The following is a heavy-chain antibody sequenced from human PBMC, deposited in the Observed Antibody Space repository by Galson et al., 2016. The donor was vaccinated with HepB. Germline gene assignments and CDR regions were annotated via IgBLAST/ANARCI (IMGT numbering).Heavy chain of an antibody. CDR1: GFSFSTHS. J-gene: IGHJ6*02. CDR2: ISSRSLHI. V-gene: IGHV3-21*06. CDR3: ARWGDDYSPYYYGLDV. D-gene: IGHD4-11*01. Sequence: SLRLSCAASGFSFSTHSLNWVRQAPGKGLEWVSSISSRSLHIYYADSLRGRFTISRDDAKNSLYLQMDSLRDEDTAVYYCARWGDDYSPYYYGLDVWGQGTPVTVSS.